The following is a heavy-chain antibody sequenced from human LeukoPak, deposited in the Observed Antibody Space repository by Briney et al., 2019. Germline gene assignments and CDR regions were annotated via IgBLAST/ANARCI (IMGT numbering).Heavy chain of an antibody. Sequence: GGSLRLSCAASRFSFSAYPMGWVRRAPGKGLEWVSGISASGDVTFHADPVKGRFTISRDNSKNTLYLQMNSLRAEDTAVYYCAKDGGQWLPYYWGQGTLVTVSS. CDR2: ISASGDVT. J-gene: IGHJ4*02. CDR3: AKDGGQWLPYY. CDR1: RFSFSAYP. D-gene: IGHD6-19*01. V-gene: IGHV3-23*01.